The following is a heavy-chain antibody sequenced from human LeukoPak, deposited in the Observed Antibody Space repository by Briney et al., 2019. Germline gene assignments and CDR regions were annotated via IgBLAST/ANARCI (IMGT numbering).Heavy chain of an antibody. CDR1: GFTFSSYS. V-gene: IGHV3-7*01. J-gene: IGHJ4*02. CDR3: VRYRDNSGPYDY. D-gene: IGHD6-19*01. CDR2: IKQDGREI. Sequence: GGSLRLSCAASGFTFSSYSMNWVRQAPGKGLEWVANIKQDGREIYYLDSVKGRFTVSRDNAKSSLYLQMTSLRAEDTAVDYCVRYRDNSGPYDYWGQGTLVTVSS.